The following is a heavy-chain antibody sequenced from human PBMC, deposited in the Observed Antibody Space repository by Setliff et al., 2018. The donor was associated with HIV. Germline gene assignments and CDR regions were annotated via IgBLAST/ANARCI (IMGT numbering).Heavy chain of an antibody. V-gene: IGHV3-23*01. CDR2: ITSGGST. CDR1: GFTFSSYA. Sequence: GESLRLSCAASGFTFSSYAMSWVRQTPEKGLEWVSIITSGGSTYYADSAKGRFIISRDNSQNTLYLQMNSLRADDTAIYYCAKGFRPVDTALVSGPTYWGQGIRVTVS. J-gene: IGHJ4*02. D-gene: IGHD5-18*01. CDR3: AKGFRPVDTALVSGPTY.